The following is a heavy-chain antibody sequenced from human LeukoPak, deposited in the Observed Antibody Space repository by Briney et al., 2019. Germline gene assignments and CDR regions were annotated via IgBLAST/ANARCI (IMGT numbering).Heavy chain of an antibody. D-gene: IGHD2-2*02. V-gene: IGHV3-74*01. CDR1: GFTFSTYW. CDR3: ARGVPAAIRDY. Sequence: GGSLRVSCAASGFTFSTYWMHWVRQAPGKGLVWVSRINPDGSSTSYADSVKGRFTISRDNAKNTLYLQMNSLRAEDTAVYYCARGVPAAIRDYWGQGTLVTVSS. CDR2: INPDGSST. J-gene: IGHJ4*02.